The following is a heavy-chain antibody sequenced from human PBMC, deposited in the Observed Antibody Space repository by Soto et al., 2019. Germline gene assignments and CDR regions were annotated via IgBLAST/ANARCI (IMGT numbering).Heavy chain of an antibody. CDR3: ARGATPSYYYDSRGTENFDY. J-gene: IGHJ4*02. Sequence: ASVKVSCKASGYTFTSHYMHWVRQAPGRGLEWMGVIKSSGGSTTYAQKFQGRVTVTRDSSTSTVYMHLSSLRSEDTAVYYCARGATPSYYYDSRGTENFDYWGQGTLVTVSS. CDR1: GYTFTSHY. CDR2: IKSSGGST. D-gene: IGHD3-22*01. V-gene: IGHV1-46*01.